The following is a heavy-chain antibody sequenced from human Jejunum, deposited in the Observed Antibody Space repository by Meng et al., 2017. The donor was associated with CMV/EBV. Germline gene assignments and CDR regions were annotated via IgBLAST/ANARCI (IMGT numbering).Heavy chain of an antibody. Sequence: TCTVSGGSISSSIHCWTWIRQPPGKGLEWIGSGSTYCNPSLKSRVTISVDTSKNQFSLMLTSVTAADTAVYYCVDYSSSYGWFDPWGQGTLVTVSS. J-gene: IGHJ5*02. V-gene: IGHV4-39*01. D-gene: IGHD6-6*01. CDR3: VDYSSSYGWFDP. CDR2: GST. CDR1: GGSISSSIHC.